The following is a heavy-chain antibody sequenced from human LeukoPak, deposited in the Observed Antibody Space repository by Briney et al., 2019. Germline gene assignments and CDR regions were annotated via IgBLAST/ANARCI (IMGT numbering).Heavy chain of an antibody. CDR3: AKEGHGSSLYY. Sequence: PAGSLRLSCAASGFTFSSYGMHWVRQAPGKGLEWVAVISYDGSNNYYADSVKGRFTISRDNTKNTLYLQMNSLRAADTAVYYCAKEGHGSSLYYCGQGTLVTASS. CDR2: ISYDGSNN. D-gene: IGHD6-13*01. CDR1: GFTFSSYG. V-gene: IGHV3-30*18. J-gene: IGHJ4*02.